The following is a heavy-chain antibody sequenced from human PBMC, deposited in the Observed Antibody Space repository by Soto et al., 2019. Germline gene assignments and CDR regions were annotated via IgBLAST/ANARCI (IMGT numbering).Heavy chain of an antibody. CDR3: SRQDCSGDACLHPT. Sequence: HPGGSLRLSCAASGFTFSSYAMSWVRQAPGKGLEWVSAISGSGGSTYYADSVKGRFTISRDNSKNTLYLQMNSLRAEDTAVYYCSRQDCSGDACLHPTWGQGTLVTVSS. CDR1: GFTFSSYA. CDR2: ISGSGGST. J-gene: IGHJ5*02. V-gene: IGHV3-23*01. D-gene: IGHD2-15*01.